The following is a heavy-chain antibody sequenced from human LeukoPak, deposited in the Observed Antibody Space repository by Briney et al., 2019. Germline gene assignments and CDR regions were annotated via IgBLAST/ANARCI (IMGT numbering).Heavy chain of an antibody. CDR1: GGSISSYY. J-gene: IGHJ4*02. Sequence: KASETLSLTCTVSGGSISSYYWSWIRQPPGKGLEWIGYIYYSGSTNYNPPLKSRVTISVDTSKNQFSLKLSSVTAADTAVYYCARSYSSSWGYFDYWGQGTLVTVSS. D-gene: IGHD6-13*01. CDR3: ARSYSSSWGYFDY. CDR2: IYYSGST. V-gene: IGHV4-59*01.